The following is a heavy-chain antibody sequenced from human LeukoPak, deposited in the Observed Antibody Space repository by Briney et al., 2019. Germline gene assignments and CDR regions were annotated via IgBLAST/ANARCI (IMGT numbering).Heavy chain of an antibody. CDR1: GGSISSYY. CDR3: AASSSSSGYFDY. D-gene: IGHD6-6*01. CDR2: IYYSGST. V-gene: IGHV4-59*01. J-gene: IGHJ4*02. Sequence: SETLSLTCTVSGGSISSYYWSWIRQPPGKGLEWIGYIYYSGSTNYNPSLKSRVTISVDTSKNQFSLKLSSVTAADTAVYYCAASSSSSGYFDYWGQGTLVTVSS.